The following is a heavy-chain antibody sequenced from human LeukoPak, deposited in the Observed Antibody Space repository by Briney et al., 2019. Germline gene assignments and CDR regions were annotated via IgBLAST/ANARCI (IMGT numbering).Heavy chain of an antibody. V-gene: IGHV3-66*02. CDR2: IYSDGST. D-gene: IGHD2-2*01. CDR1: GFTVSTNY. CDR3: ARDRGGYCSSTSCYRPDAFDI. J-gene: IGHJ3*02. Sequence: GGSLRLSCAASGFTVSTNYMSWFRQAPGKGLEWVSVIYSDGSTYYADSVKGRFTISRDNSKNTLYLQMSSLRAEDTAVYYCARDRGGYCSSTSCYRPDAFDIWGQGTMVTVSS.